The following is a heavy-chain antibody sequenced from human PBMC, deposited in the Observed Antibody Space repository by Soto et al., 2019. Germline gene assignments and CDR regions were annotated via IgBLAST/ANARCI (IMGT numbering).Heavy chain of an antibody. J-gene: IGHJ4*02. CDR3: AGFRSNTILSY. V-gene: IGHV4-39*01. CDR2: IFYSGTT. Sequence: SETLSLTCTVSGASISSSPSYWAWIRQSPGRGLEWIGHIFYSGTTSYSPSLRSRVSLSADRSKNQFSLKLSSVTAADAAVYFCAGFRSNTILSYWGQGTLVTVSS. D-gene: IGHD2-2*02. CDR1: GASISSSPSY.